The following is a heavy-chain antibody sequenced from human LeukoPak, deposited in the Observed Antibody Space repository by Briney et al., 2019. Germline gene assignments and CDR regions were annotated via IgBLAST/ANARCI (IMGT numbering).Heavy chain of an antibody. CDR2: ISSDTSST. J-gene: IGHJ4*02. D-gene: IGHD6-19*01. CDR3: AREQYSSGWQPADY. Sequence: GWSLRLSCAASGFTVSSYNMNWVRQAPGKGLEWVSYISSDTSSTYYADSVKGRFTISRDNAKNSLYLQMNSLGDEDTAVYYCAREQYSSGWQPADYWGQGTLVTVSS. V-gene: IGHV3-48*02. CDR1: GFTVSSYN.